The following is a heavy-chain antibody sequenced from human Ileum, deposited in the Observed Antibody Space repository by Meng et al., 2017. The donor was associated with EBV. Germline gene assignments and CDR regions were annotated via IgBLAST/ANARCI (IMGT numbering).Heavy chain of an antibody. CDR3: AREEGGRFDS. CDR2: INPGIGST. D-gene: IGHD2-15*01. J-gene: IGHJ4*02. Sequence: APGVLSRADMKNPWDSVQIPCKAYAYKFDDYTIQWLRQAPGQRLEWLGWINPGIGSTYDSKTIRGRLTITMDTSASTVYMRLTSLTSEDTAGYYCAREEGGRFDSWGQGTLVTVSS. V-gene: IGHV1-3*01. CDR1: AYKFDDYT.